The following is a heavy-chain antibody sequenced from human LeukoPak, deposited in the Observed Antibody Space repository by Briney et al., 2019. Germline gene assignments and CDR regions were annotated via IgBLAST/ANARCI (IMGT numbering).Heavy chain of an antibody. Sequence: SVKVSCKASGGTFSRYAIRWVRQAPGQGVEWVGRIFPILGIANYAQTCKGRVPITEDKSTSTAYMELGSLRSEDTAVYYCAIPYCGWYSVCIDGYFQHWGQGTLVTVSS. D-gene: IGHD6-19*01. J-gene: IGHJ1*01. V-gene: IGHV1-69*04. CDR1: GGTFSRYA. CDR3: AIPYCGWYSVCIDGYFQH. CDR2: IFPILGIA.